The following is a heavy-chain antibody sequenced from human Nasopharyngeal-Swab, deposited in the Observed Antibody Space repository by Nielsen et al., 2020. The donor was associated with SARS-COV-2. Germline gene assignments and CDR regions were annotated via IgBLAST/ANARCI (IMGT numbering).Heavy chain of an antibody. D-gene: IGHD1/OR15-1a*01. CDR1: GGSFSGYY. V-gene: IGHV4-34*01. Sequence: SETLSLTCAVYGGSFSGYYWSWIRQPPGKGLEWIGEINHSGSTNYNPSLKSRVTISVDTSKNQFSLKLGSVTAADTAVYYCARLPSGNIDYWGQGTLVTVSS. J-gene: IGHJ4*02. CDR3: ARLPSGNIDY. CDR2: INHSGST.